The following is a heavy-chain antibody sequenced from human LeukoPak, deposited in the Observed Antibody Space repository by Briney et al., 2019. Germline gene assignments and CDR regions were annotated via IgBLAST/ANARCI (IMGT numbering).Heavy chain of an antibody. J-gene: IGHJ4*02. Sequence: PSETLSLTCTVSGYSISSGYYWGWIRQPPGKGLEWIGSIYHSGSTYYNPSLKSRVTISVDTSKNQFSLKLSSVTAADTAVYYCARGWGYFDSWGQGTLVTVSS. V-gene: IGHV4-38-2*02. CDR2: IYHSGST. CDR1: GYSISSGYY. CDR3: ARGWGYFDS. D-gene: IGHD2-21*01.